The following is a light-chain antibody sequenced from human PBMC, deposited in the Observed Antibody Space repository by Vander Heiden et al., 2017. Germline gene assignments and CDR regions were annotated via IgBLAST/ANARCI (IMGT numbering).Light chain of an antibody. CDR2: NTN. CDR3: GLYMSSGTLV. CDR1: SGSVSTAKY. Sequence: QTVVTQEPSFSVSPGGTVTITCGLTSGSVSTAKYPSWYQQRPGQAPRILIYNTNTRSAGVPDRFSGSILGNKAALTITGAQADDEADYYCGLYMSSGTLVFGGGTRLTVL. V-gene: IGLV8-61*01. J-gene: IGLJ3*02.